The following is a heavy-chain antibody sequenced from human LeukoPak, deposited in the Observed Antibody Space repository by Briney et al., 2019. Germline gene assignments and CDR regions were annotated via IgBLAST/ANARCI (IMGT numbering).Heavy chain of an antibody. CDR3: ARDDPANYYDSSGYYDY. CDR1: GYTFTSYG. J-gene: IGHJ4*02. CDR2: ISAYNGNT. V-gene: IGHV1-18*01. Sequence: ASVKVSCKASGYTFTSYGISWVRQAPGQGLEWMGWISAYNGNTNYAQKLQGRVTMTTDTSTSTAYMELRSLRSDDTAVYYCARDDPANYYDSSGYYDYWGQGTLVTVSS. D-gene: IGHD3-22*01.